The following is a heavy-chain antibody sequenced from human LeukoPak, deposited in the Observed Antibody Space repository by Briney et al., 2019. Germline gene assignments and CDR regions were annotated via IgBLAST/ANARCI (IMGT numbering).Heavy chain of an antibody. D-gene: IGHD3-3*01. CDR2: ISSSSSYI. Sequence: GGSLRLSCVASEFTFNSYNMNWVRQAPGKGLEWVSSISSSSSYIYYADSVRGRFTISRDNAKNSLYLQMNNLRPEDTAVYYCAREIFWSGYFSNLHFDYWGQGTLVTASS. CDR1: EFTFNSYN. CDR3: AREIFWSGYFSNLHFDY. V-gene: IGHV3-21*06. J-gene: IGHJ4*02.